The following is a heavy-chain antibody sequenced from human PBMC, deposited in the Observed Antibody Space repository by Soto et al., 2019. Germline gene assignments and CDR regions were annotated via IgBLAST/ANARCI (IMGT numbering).Heavy chain of an antibody. CDR3: ARGRTVRNYADDSSDYFYFFDY. Sequence: SETLSLTCTVSGDSISTFYWGWMRQSPGKGLEWIGYVYYTGSTNYNPSLKSRVTISVDRSKNQFSLKLTSANTADTAVYYCARGRTVRNYADDSSDYFYFFDYWGQGTQVTVSS. CDR2: VYYTGST. CDR1: GDSISTFY. V-gene: IGHV4-59*01. J-gene: IGHJ4*02. D-gene: IGHD3-22*01.